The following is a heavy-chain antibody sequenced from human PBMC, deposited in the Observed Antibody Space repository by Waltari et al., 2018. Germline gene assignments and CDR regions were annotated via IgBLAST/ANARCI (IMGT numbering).Heavy chain of an antibody. V-gene: IGHV1-69*14. CDR1: GGTFSSYA. Sequence: QVQLVQSGAEVKKPGYSVKVSCKASGGTFSSYAISWVRQAPGQGLECMGGIIPIFGTATYAQKFQGRVTITADKSTSTAYMELSSLRSEDTAVYYCARDRNSFCGGDCYWDWGQGTLVTVSS. CDR3: ARDRNSFCGGDCYWD. CDR2: IIPIFGTA. J-gene: IGHJ4*02. D-gene: IGHD2-21*01.